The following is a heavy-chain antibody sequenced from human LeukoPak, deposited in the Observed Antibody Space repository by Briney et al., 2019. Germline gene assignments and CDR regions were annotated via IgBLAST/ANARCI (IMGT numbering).Heavy chain of an antibody. CDR2: IYYSGST. Sequence: SETLSLTCTVSGGSISSGDYYWSWIRQPPGKGLEWIGYIYYSGSTYYNPSLKSRVTISVDTSKNQFSLKLSSVTAADTAVYYCARDIRSGYCSSTSCYTGIWFDPWGQGTLVTVSS. D-gene: IGHD2-2*02. CDR1: GGSISSGDYY. CDR3: ARDIRSGYCSSTSCYTGIWFDP. J-gene: IGHJ5*02. V-gene: IGHV4-30-4*08.